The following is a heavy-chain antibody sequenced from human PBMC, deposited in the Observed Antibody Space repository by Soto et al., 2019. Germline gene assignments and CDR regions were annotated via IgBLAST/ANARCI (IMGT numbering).Heavy chain of an antibody. Sequence: GGSLRLSCAASGFTFTKAWLNWVRQAPGKGLEWVGRIRSKTDGEIVDYAAPVKGRFTISRDDSKSTLYLQMNSLRTEDTAVYYCTTFXRYXXSXSCLWGQXTLVTXSS. V-gene: IGHV3-15*07. D-gene: IGHD3-16*01. CDR1: GFTFTKAW. CDR3: TTFXRYXXSXSCL. CDR2: IRSKTDGEIV. J-gene: IGHJ4*02.